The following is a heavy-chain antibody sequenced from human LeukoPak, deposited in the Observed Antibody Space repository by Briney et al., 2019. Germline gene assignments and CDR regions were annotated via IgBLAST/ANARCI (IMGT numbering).Heavy chain of an antibody. D-gene: IGHD5-18*01. CDR2: IYTSGST. J-gene: IGHJ4*02. CDR1: GGSISSGSYY. V-gene: IGHV4-61*02. CDR3: ARDRSGYSYGYFDY. Sequence: RASQTLSLTCTVSGGSISSGSYYWSWIRQPAGKGLEWIGRIYTSGSTNYNHSLESRVTISVDTSKNQFSLKLSSVTAADTAVYYCARDRSGYSYGYFDYWGQGTLVTVSS.